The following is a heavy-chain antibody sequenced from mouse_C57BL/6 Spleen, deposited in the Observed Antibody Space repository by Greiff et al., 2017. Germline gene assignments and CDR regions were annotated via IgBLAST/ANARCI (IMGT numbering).Heavy chain of an antibody. CDR2: IHPSDSDT. J-gene: IGHJ4*01. D-gene: IGHD2-1*01. V-gene: IGHV1-74*01. Sequence: QVQLQQPGAELVKPGASVKVSCKASGYTFTSYWMHWVKQRPGQGLEWIGRIHPSDSDTNYNQKVKGKATLTVDKSSSTASMTLSSLTSEDSAVYSCAAPSGNYEGPMDYWGQGTSVTVSS. CDR1: GYTFTSYW. CDR3: AAPSGNYEGPMDY.